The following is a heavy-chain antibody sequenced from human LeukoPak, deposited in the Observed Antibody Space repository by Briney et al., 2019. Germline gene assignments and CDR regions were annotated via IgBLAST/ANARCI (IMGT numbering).Heavy chain of an antibody. J-gene: IGHJ4*02. Sequence: GGSLRLSCAASGFTFSSYGMSWVRQAPGKGLEWVAFIRYAGSDKCYADSVKGRFTISRDNSKNTLFLQMNSLRAEDTAVYFCANLVYLHLDDWGQGTLVTVSS. CDR3: ANLVYLHLDD. CDR2: IRYAGSDK. V-gene: IGHV3-30*02. D-gene: IGHD3-9*01. CDR1: GFTFSSYG.